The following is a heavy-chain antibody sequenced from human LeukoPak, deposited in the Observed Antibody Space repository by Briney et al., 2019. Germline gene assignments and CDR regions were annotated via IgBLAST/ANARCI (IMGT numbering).Heavy chain of an antibody. Sequence: GSLRLSCAASGFTFSSSGMHWVRQAPGKGLEWVAVISYDGSNKYYADSVKGRFTFSRDNSKNTLYLQMNSLRAEDTAVYYCARAAYSSGWYYFGILLGYWGQGTLVTVSS. D-gene: IGHD6-19*01. CDR1: GFTFSSSG. CDR2: ISYDGSNK. CDR3: ARAAYSSGWYYFGILLGY. J-gene: IGHJ4*02. V-gene: IGHV3-30*03.